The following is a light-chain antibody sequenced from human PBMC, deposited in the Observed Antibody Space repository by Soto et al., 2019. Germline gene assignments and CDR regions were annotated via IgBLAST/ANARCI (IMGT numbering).Light chain of an antibody. Sequence: QAVVTQEPSLTVSPGGTVTLTCGSSAGAVTSAHYPYWFQQKPGQAPRTLIHDTFNKHSWTPARFSGSLLGGQAALTLSGVQPEDEADYYCLLVYSGTIVFGGGTKLTVL. CDR2: DTF. V-gene: IGLV7-46*01. J-gene: IGLJ2*01. CDR1: AGAVTSAHY. CDR3: LLVYSGTIV.